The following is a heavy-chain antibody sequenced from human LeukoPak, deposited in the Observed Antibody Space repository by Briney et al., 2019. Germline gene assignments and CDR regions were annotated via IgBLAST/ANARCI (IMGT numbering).Heavy chain of an antibody. D-gene: IGHD3-10*01. J-gene: IGHJ6*02. CDR1: GGSISSYY. V-gene: IGHV4-59*01. Sequence: SSETLSLTCTVSGGSISSYYWSWIRQPPGKGLEWIGYIYYSGSTNYTPSLKSRVTISVDTSKNQFSLKLSSVTAADTAVYYCARVWLGPGTQYYYYYGMDVWGQGTTVTVSS. CDR3: ARVWLGPGTQYYYYYGMDV. CDR2: IYYSGST.